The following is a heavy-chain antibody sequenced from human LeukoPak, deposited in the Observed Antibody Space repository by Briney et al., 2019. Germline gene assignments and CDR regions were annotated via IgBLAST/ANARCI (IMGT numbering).Heavy chain of an antibody. D-gene: IGHD6-19*01. CDR1: GGPISSYY. CDR2: IYYSGST. CDR3: AGSGIAVAGFDY. J-gene: IGHJ4*02. Sequence: PSETLSLTCTVSGGPISSYYWSWIRQPPGKGLEWIGYIYYSGSTNYNPSLKSRVTISVDTSKNQFSLKLSSVTAADTAVYYCAGSGIAVAGFDYWGQGTLVTVSS. V-gene: IGHV4-59*01.